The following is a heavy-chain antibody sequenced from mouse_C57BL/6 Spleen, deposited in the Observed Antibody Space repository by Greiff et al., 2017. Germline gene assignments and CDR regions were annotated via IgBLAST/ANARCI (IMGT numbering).Heavy chain of an antibody. CDR1: GYTFTSYW. Sequence: QVQLQQPGAELVMPGASVKLSCKASGYTFTSYWMHWVKQRPGQGLEWIGEIDPSDSYTNYNQKFKGKSTLTVDKSSSTAYMQLSSLTSEDSAVYYCITTVVADGGQGTLVTVSA. J-gene: IGHJ3*01. CDR3: ITTVVAD. CDR2: IDPSDSYT. V-gene: IGHV1-69*01. D-gene: IGHD1-1*01.